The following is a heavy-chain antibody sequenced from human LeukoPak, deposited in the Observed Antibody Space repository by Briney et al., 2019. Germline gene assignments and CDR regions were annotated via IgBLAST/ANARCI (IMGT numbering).Heavy chain of an antibody. D-gene: IGHD2/OR15-2a*01. J-gene: IGHJ4*02. CDR3: ARHKGNRGFDY. CDR2: IYYSGST. V-gene: IGHV4-59*08. Sequence: SETLSLTCTVSGGSISSYYWSWIRQPPGKGLEWIGYIYYSGSTNYNPSLKGRVTISVDTSKNQFSLKLSSVTAADTAVYYCARHKGNRGFDYWGQGTLVTVSS. CDR1: GGSISSYY.